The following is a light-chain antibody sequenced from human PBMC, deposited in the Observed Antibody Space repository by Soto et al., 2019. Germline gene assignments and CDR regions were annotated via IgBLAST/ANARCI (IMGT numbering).Light chain of an antibody. V-gene: IGKV3-15*01. CDR3: RQYNNWPRT. CDR1: QSVSHN. CDR2: GAS. Sequence: EIVMTQSPATLSVSPGARATLSCRASQSVSHNLVWYQQKPGQAPRLLLYGASTRATGIPARFSGSGSGTEFTLNISSLQSEDFAIYYCRQYNNWPRTFGQGTKVEIK. J-gene: IGKJ1*01.